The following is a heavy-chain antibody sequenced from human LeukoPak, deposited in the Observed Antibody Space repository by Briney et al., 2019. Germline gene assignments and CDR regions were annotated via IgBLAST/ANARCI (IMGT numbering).Heavy chain of an antibody. CDR2: ISGSGGST. CDR1: GFTFSSYA. D-gene: IGHD3-10*01. V-gene: IGHV3-23*01. J-gene: IGHJ3*02. Sequence: GGSLRLSCAASGFTFSSYAMSWVRQAPGKGLEWVSAISGSGGSTYYADSVKGRFTISRDNSKNTLYLQMNSLSADDTAVYYCAKGKTYLDAFDIWGQGTVVTVSS. CDR3: AKGKTYLDAFDI.